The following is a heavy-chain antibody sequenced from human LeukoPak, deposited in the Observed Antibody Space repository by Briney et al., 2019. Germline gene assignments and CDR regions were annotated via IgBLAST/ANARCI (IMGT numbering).Heavy chain of an antibody. CDR1: GGSFSSYY. D-gene: IGHD3-3*01. J-gene: IGHJ6*03. CDR3: AGLEGHSYYYMGV. CDR2: VDHGGIT. V-gene: IGHV4-34*01. Sequence: SETLSLTCAVYGGSFSSYYWSWIRQPPGRGLEWIGDVDHGGITNCNPSLKSRVTISVDTSKNQFSLTLRSVTAADTAVYYCAGLEGHSYYYMGVLGRGTTVTVSS.